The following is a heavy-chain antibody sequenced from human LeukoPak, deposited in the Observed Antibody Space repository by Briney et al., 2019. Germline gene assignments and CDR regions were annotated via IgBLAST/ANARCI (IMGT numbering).Heavy chain of an antibody. V-gene: IGHV3-74*01. J-gene: IGHJ4*02. CDR3: ARDYVWFGLDY. CDR1: GFTFSTYW. D-gene: IGHD3-16*01. CDR2: INSDGSSA. Sequence: GGSLRLSCAASGFTFSTYWMYWVRQAPGKGLVWVSRINSDGSSANYADSVKGRFTISRDNAKNTLYLQMNSLRAEDTAVYYCARDYVWFGLDYGGQGTLVTVSS.